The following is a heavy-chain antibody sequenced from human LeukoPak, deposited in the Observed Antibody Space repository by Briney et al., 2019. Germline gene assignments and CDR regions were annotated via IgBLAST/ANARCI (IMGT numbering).Heavy chain of an antibody. D-gene: IGHD3-10*01. CDR2: INPSGGST. CDR3: ARDLKVYGSFYGGDPTYYMDV. Sequence: GASVKVSCKASGYTFSNYYMHWVRQAPGQGLEWMGIINPSGGSTSYAQKFQGRVTMTRDTSTSTVYMELSSLRSEDTAVYYCARDLKVYGSFYGGDPTYYMDVWGKGTTVTVSS. V-gene: IGHV1-46*01. CDR1: GYTFSNYY. J-gene: IGHJ6*03.